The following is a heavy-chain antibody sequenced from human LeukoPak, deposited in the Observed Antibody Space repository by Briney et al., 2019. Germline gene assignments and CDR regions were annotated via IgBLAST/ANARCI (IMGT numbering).Heavy chain of an antibody. CDR1: GGTFSSYA. Sequence: SVKVSCKASGGTFSSYAISWVRQAPGQGLEWMGRIIPIFGTANYAQKFQGRVTITTDESTSTAYMDLRRLRSEYTAVYYCASLTYYYDSSGYYSPRYYYMDVWGKGTTVTVSS. D-gene: IGHD3-22*01. CDR3: ASLTYYYDSSGYYSPRYYYMDV. V-gene: IGHV1-69*05. CDR2: IIPIFGTA. J-gene: IGHJ6*03.